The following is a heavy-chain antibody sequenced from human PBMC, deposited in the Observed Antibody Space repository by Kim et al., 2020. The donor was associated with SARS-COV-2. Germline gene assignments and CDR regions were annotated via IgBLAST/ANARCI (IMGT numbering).Heavy chain of an antibody. Sequence: GGSLRLSCAASGVTYWMHWVRPAPGKGLVWVSCISTDGSVIIYADSVKGRFTISRDNAKNTLFLQMNSLRAEDTAVYYCAGAGGQPSTMGFDPWGQGALVTVSS. V-gene: IGHV3-74*01. J-gene: IGHJ5*02. CDR2: ISTDGSVI. CDR3: AGAGGQPSTMGFDP. CDR1: GVTYW. D-gene: IGHD3-10*01.